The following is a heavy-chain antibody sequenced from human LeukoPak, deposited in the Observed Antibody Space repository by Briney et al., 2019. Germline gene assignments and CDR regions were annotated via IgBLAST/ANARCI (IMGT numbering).Heavy chain of an antibody. CDR3: ARIYTMVRGVIIPCDY. CDR1: GYTFTSYG. J-gene: IGHJ4*02. V-gene: IGHV1-18*01. D-gene: IGHD3-10*01. CDR2: ISAYNGNT. Sequence: ASVKVSCKASGYTFTSYGISWVRQAPGQGLEWMGWISAYNGNTNYAQKLQGRVTMTTDTSTSTAYMELRSLRSDDTAMYYCARIYTMVRGVIIPCDYWGQGTLVTVSS.